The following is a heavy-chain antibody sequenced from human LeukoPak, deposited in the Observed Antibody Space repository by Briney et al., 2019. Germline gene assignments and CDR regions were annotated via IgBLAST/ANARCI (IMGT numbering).Heavy chain of an antibody. V-gene: IGHV1-69*13. J-gene: IGHJ1*01. Sequence: SVEVSCKASGGTFSSYAISWVRQAPGQGLEWMGGIIPIFGTANYAQKFQGRVTITADESTSTAYMELSSLRSEDTAVYYCARVISNGWYGSLTLTLEAEYFQHWGQGTLVTVSS. CDR3: ARVISNGWYGSLTLTLEAEYFQH. CDR2: IIPIFGTA. D-gene: IGHD6-19*01. CDR1: GGTFSSYA.